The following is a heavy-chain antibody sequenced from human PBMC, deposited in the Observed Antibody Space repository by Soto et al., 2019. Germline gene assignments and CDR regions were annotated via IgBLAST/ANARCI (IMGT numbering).Heavy chain of an antibody. D-gene: IGHD3-22*01. Sequence: TLSRTCTVSVASISSGTDYWSWILQPPGKGLEWIGYIYYTGSTDSNPSLKSRVSISLDTSKNQFSLKLSSVTAADTAVYYCAGGTSAYYYNLDYWGQGTLVTVSS. CDR2: IYYTGST. J-gene: IGHJ4*02. CDR3: AGGTSAYYYNLDY. V-gene: IGHV4-31*03. CDR1: VASISSGTDY.